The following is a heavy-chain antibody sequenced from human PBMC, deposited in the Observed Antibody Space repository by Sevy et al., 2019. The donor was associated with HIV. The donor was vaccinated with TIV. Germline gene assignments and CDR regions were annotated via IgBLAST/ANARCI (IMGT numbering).Heavy chain of an antibody. J-gene: IGHJ3*02. CDR1: GFTFSSYA. V-gene: IGHV3-23*01. CDR2: ISGSGGST. CDR3: ANLPPALRFWEWLLPHDAFDI. D-gene: IGHD3-3*01. Sequence: GGSLRLSCAASGFTFSSYAMSWVRQAPGKGLEWVSAISGSGGSTYYADSVKRRFTISRDNTKNTLYLQMNSLRAEDTDVYYCANLPPALRFWEWLLPHDAFDIWGQGTMVTVSS.